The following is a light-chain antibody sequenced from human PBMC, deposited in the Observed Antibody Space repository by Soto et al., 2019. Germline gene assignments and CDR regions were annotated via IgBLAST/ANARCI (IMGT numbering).Light chain of an antibody. CDR3: QQYNNWPWT. CDR2: DAS. Sequence: EIVLTPSPATLSVSPGERATLSCRASQSVCDNLAWYQQKPGQAPRLLIYDASTRATGIPARFGGSGSGTEFTLTISSLQSEDFAVYFCQQYNNWPWTFGQGTKVEIK. J-gene: IGKJ1*01. CDR1: QSVCDN. V-gene: IGKV3-15*01.